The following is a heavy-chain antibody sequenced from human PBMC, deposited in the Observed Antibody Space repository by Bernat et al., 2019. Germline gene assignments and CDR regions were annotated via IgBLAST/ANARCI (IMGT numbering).Heavy chain of an antibody. CDR1: GYTFTDYY. J-gene: IGHJ6*03. CDR2: LNPSSGGT. D-gene: IGHD3-3*01. V-gene: IGHV1-2*06. CDR3: ASGGSTGGAFGVLGTRYYYYMDL. Sequence: QVQLVQSGAEVKKPGASVKVSCKASGYTFTDYYMHWVRQAPGQGLEWMGRLNPSSGGTNYAQKFQGRVTMTSDTSISTAYMELSNLRSDDTAMYFCASGGSTGGAFGVLGTRYYYYMDLWGKGTTVTVSS.